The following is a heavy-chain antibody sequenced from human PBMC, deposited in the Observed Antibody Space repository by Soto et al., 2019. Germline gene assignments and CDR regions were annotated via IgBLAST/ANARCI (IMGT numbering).Heavy chain of an antibody. CDR1: GFTFSSYA. V-gene: IGHV3-23*01. Sequence: GGSLRLSCAASGFTFSSYAMSWVRQAPGKGLEWVSAISGSGGSTYYADSVKGRFTISRDNSKNTLYLQMNSLRAEDTAVYYCAKDLSWRITIFGVVDYWGQGTLVTVSS. CDR2: ISGSGGST. D-gene: IGHD3-3*01. J-gene: IGHJ4*02. CDR3: AKDLSWRITIFGVVDY.